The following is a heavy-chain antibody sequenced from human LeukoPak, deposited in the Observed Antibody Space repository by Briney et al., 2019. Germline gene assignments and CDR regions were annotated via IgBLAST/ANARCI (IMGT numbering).Heavy chain of an antibody. CDR1: GYTLTELS. V-gene: IGHV1-24*01. CDR3: ATDPYDSSGYAC. D-gene: IGHD3-22*01. J-gene: IGHJ4*02. Sequence: AASVKVSCKVSGYTLTELSMHWVRQAPGKGLEWMGGFDPEDGETIYAQKFQGRVTMTEDTSTDTAYMELSSLRSEDTAVYYCATDPYDSSGYACWGQGALVTVSS. CDR2: FDPEDGET.